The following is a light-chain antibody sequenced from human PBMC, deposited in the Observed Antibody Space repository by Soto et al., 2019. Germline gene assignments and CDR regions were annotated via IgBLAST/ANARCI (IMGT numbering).Light chain of an antibody. V-gene: IGKV3-20*01. CDR1: QSVDSSN. CDR3: QQDGSSTYT. J-gene: IGKJ2*01. Sequence: EIVLTQSPGTLSLSPGERATLSCRASQSVDSSNLAWYQQKPGQAPRHLIYGASSWATGIPDRFSGRGSGTDFTPTTSRLEPEELGVDDCQQDGSSTYTFGQGTKREIK. CDR2: GAS.